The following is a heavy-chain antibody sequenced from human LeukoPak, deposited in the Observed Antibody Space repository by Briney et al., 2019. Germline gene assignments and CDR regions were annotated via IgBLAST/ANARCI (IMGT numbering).Heavy chain of an antibody. Sequence: GGSLRLSCAASGFALRNYWMTWVRQAPGEGLGWVANMKTHGSDKYYAASVKRRFNISRDNAEKALNMQMNSLRGDDTAVYYCARESTTGATSFGFDSWGQGTLVTVSS. CDR2: MKTHGSDK. D-gene: IGHD1-1*01. CDR3: ARESTTGATSFGFDS. J-gene: IGHJ4*02. CDR1: GFALRNYW. V-gene: IGHV3-7*01.